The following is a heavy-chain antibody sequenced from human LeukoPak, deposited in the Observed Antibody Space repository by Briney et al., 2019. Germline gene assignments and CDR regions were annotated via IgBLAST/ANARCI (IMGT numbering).Heavy chain of an antibody. CDR1: GFTFSSYS. V-gene: IGHV3-21*01. CDR3: ARDPGLLLPYFDY. CDR2: ISSSSSYI. D-gene: IGHD3-22*01. J-gene: IGHJ4*02. Sequence: GGSLRLSCAASGFTFSSYSMNWVRQAPGKGLEWVSSISSSSSYIYYADSMKGRFTISRDNAKNSLYLQMNSLRAEDTAVYYCARDPGLLLPYFDYWGQGTLVTVSS.